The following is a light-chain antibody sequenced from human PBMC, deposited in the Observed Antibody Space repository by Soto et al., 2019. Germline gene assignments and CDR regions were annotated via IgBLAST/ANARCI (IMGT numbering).Light chain of an antibody. Sequence: DIHMTHSPSTLSSSLVDRVTITCRASQSISSWLAWYQQKPGKAPKLLIYDASSLESGVPSRFIGSGSGTEFTLTISSLQPDDFATYYCQQYNSYPTTFGQGTKVDIK. V-gene: IGKV1-5*01. CDR2: DAS. J-gene: IGKJ1*01. CDR1: QSISSW. CDR3: QQYNSYPTT.